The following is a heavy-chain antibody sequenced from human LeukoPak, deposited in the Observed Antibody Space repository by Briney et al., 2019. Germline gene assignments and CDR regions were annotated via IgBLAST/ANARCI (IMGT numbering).Heavy chain of an antibody. Sequence: GGSLRLSCAASGFTFSSYEMNWVRQAPGKGLEWVSYISSSGTNIYYAHSVKGRFTISRDNAKNSLSLQMNSLRAEDTAVYYCTRRFGYWGQGTLVTVSS. J-gene: IGHJ4*02. CDR1: GFTFSSYE. CDR3: TRRFGY. D-gene: IGHD3-10*01. CDR2: ISSSGTNI. V-gene: IGHV3-48*03.